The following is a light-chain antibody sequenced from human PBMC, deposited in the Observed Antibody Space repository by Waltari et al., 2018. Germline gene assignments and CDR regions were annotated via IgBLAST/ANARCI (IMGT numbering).Light chain of an antibody. CDR3: QHYVRLPVT. Sequence: GERATLARRASQSVSRSLAWYQQKAGQAPRLLIYGASSRATGVPDRFSGSGSGTDFSLTISRLEPEDFAVYYCQHYVRLPVTFGQGTKVEIK. V-gene: IGKV3-20*01. CDR2: GAS. CDR1: QSVSRS. J-gene: IGKJ1*01.